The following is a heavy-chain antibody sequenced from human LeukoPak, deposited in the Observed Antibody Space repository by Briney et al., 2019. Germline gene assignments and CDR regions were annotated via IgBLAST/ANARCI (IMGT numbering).Heavy chain of an antibody. CDR1: GGSFSGYY. CDR2: INHSGST. J-gene: IGHJ4*02. Sequence: KSSETLSLTCAVYGGSFSGYYWSWIRQPPGKGLEWIGEINHSGSTNYNPSLKSRVTISVDTSKNQFSLKLSSVTAADTAVYYCARGGGGRLPTSWGQGTLVTVSS. D-gene: IGHD2-15*01. V-gene: IGHV4-34*01. CDR3: ARGGGGRLPTS.